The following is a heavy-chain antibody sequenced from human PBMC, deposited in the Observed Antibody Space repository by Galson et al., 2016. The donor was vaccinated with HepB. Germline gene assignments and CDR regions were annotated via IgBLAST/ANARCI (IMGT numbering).Heavy chain of an antibody. D-gene: IGHD7-27*01. CDR1: GGTFSSYA. CDR3: AKDRKDWGPLGY. CDR2: IIPMFVTA. Sequence: SVKVSCKASGGTFSSYAISWVRQAPGQGLEWMGGIIPMFVTANYAQKFQGRVTITADKSTSTAFMELSSLRSEDTAVYYCAKDRKDWGPLGYWGQGTLVTVSS. V-gene: IGHV1-69*06. J-gene: IGHJ4*02.